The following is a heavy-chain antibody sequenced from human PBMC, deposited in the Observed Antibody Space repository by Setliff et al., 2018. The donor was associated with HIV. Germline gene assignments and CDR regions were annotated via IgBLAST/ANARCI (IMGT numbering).Heavy chain of an antibody. J-gene: IGHJ4*02. CDR3: ARGVRVTVVQRASSLDF. CDR1: GGIFTTSS. CDR2: FNPIFTSP. V-gene: IGHV1-69*13. D-gene: IGHD2-21*02. Sequence: SVKVSCKSSGGIFTTSSINWMRQVPGQGLEWMGGFNPIFTSPDYAQKFQDRITMTADESTSTAYMELRSLTAEDTAVYFCARGVRVTVVQRASSLDFWGQGTLVTVSS.